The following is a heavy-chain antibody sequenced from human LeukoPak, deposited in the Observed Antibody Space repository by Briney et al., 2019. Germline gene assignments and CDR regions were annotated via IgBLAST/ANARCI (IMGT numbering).Heavy chain of an antibody. D-gene: IGHD3-16*02. J-gene: IGHJ5*02. CDR2: IYYSGST. V-gene: IGHV4-30-4*01. CDR1: GGSISSGDYY. Sequence: KTSETLSLTCTVSGGSISSGDYYWSWIRQPPGKGLEWIGYIYYSGSTYYNPSLKSRVTISVDTSKNQLSLKLSSVTAADTAVYYCARGPRDYDYVWGSYRCPRFDPWGQGTLVTVSS. CDR3: ARGPRDYDYVWGSYRCPRFDP.